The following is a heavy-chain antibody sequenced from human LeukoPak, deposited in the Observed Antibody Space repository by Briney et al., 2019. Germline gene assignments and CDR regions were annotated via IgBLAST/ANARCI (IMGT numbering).Heavy chain of an antibody. CDR1: GFTFSSYA. CDR2: ISYDGSNK. J-gene: IGHJ4*02. CDR3: AGESGGCFGLYYVVD. D-gene: IGHD3-10*02. Sequence: PGGSLRLSCAASGFTFSSYAMHWVRQAPGKGLEWVAVISYDGSNKYYADSVKGRFTISRDNSKNTLYLQMDRLRAEDTAVYYCAGESGGCFGLYYVVDLGQGTLVTVSS. V-gene: IGHV3-30-3*01.